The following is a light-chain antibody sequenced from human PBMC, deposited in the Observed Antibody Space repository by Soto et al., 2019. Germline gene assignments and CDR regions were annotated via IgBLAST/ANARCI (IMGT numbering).Light chain of an antibody. CDR1: QSVSSSY. J-gene: IGKJ4*01. V-gene: IGKV3-20*01. CDR2: GAS. CDR3: QQYNDWPPLT. Sequence: EIVLTQSPCSLSFSPLERATLSCRASQSVSSSYLAWYQQKPGQAPRLLIYGASSRATGIPDRFSGSGSGTDFTLTISRLEPEDFAVYYCQQYNDWPPLTFGGGTKVDIK.